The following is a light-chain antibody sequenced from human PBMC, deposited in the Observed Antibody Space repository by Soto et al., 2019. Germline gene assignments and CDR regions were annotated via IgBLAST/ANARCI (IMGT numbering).Light chain of an antibody. Sequence: DIQMTQAPSTLSASVGDRVTITCPASQGIVRWLAWYQQKPGKAPKLLIYDASSLESGVPSRFSGSGAGTEFTLTISSLQPDDFATYYCQHYYGFSRTFGQGTKVDIK. CDR1: QGIVRW. CDR3: QHYYGFSRT. CDR2: DAS. V-gene: IGKV1-5*01. J-gene: IGKJ1*01.